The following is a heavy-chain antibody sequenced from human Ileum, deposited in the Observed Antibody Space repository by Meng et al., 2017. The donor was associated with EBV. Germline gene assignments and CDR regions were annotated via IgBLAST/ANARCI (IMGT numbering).Heavy chain of an antibody. CDR2: IQHSGST. J-gene: IGHJ4*02. V-gene: IGHV4-30-2*01. Sequence: QLHLPEPGSGLVNPAQTLSLTCAVSGGSISSGGHSWSWIRQPPGKGLEWIGDIQHSGSTYYNPSLKSRVTISVDRSRNQFSLKLSSVTAADTAVYYCARAHPVVYFFDYWGQGTLVTVSS. D-gene: IGHD4-23*01. CDR3: ARAHPVVYFFDY. CDR1: GGSISSGGHS.